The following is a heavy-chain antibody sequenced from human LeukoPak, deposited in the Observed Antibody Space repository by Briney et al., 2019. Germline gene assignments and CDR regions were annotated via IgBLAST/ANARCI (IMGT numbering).Heavy chain of an antibody. CDR2: ISGGTSTI. J-gene: IGHJ3*02. CDR1: GFTFSTYN. V-gene: IGHV3-48*01. Sequence: GGSLRLSCETSGFTFSTYNMRWVRQAPGKGLECVSYISGGTSTIYYADSVKGRFTNSRDNAKNSLFLQMNSLRVEDTAVYYCARDRSLLSRASDIWGQGTMVTVSS. CDR3: ARDRSLLSRASDI.